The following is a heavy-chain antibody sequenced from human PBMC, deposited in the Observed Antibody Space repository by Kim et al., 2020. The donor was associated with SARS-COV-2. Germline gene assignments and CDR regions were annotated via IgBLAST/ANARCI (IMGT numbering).Heavy chain of an antibody. CDR1: GFTFDDYA. CDR3: ARDFGDTAMGRAPFYYYYYGMDV. D-gene: IGHD5-18*01. Sequence: GGSLRLSCAASGFTFDDYAMHWVRQAPGKGLEWVSLISGDGGSTYYEDSVKGRFTISRDNSKNSLYLQMNSLSTEDTALYYCARDFGDTAMGRAPFYYYYYGMDVWGQGTTVTVSS. CDR2: ISGDGGST. J-gene: IGHJ6*02. V-gene: IGHV3-43*02.